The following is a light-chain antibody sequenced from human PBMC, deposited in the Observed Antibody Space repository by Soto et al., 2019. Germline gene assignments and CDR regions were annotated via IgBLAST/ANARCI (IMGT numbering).Light chain of an antibody. CDR2: GAS. CDR1: QSVYTY. V-gene: IGKV3-15*01. CDR3: QHYNHLRRT. J-gene: IGKJ1*01. Sequence: VFTHSPATLTLSPGERATLSCRASQSVYTYLAWYQQRPGQAPRLLIYGASTRATGIPARFSGSGSGTEFTLTISHLKCEHFAVYYSQHYNHLRRTFGQGTKVDI.